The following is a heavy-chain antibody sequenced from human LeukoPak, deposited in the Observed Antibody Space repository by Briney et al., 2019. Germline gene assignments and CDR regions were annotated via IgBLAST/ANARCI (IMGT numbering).Heavy chain of an antibody. CDR2: IYSGGST. CDR3: ARDIASNWFDP. V-gene: IGHV3-53*04. J-gene: IGHJ5*02. D-gene: IGHD2-15*01. CDR1: GLIVSDNY. Sequence: GGSLRLSCAASGLIVSDNYMSWVRQAPGKGLEWVSVIYSGGSTYYADSVKGRFTLSRHNSMNTLYLQMNSLRAEDTAVYYCARDIASNWFDPWGQGTLVTVSS.